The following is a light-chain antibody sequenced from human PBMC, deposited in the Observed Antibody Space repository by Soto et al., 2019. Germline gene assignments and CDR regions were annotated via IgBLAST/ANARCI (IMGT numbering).Light chain of an antibody. V-gene: IGKV3-15*01. CDR3: QQYTNWPTIT. CDR2: SAS. J-gene: IGKJ5*01. Sequence: EIVMTQSPATLSVSPGVRATLSCRASQSVVSSVAWYRQKPGQAPRLLIYSASTRATGIPDRFSGSGSGTEFTLTISSLQSADFGVYYCQQYTNWPTITFGQGTRLEIK. CDR1: QSVVSS.